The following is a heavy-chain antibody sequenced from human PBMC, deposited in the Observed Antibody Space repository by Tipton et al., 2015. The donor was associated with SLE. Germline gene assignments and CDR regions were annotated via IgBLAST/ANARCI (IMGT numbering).Heavy chain of an antibody. D-gene: IGHD3-10*02. CDR2: IIPILGIA. CDR3: ASLIMLNAFDI. J-gene: IGHJ3*02. Sequence: QSGPEVKKPGSSVKVSCKASGGTFSSYAISWVRQAPGQGLEWMGRIIPILGIANYAQKFQGRVTITADKSTSTAYMELNSLRSEDTAVYYCASLIMLNAFDIWGQGTMVTVSS. CDR1: GGTFSSYA. V-gene: IGHV1-69*04.